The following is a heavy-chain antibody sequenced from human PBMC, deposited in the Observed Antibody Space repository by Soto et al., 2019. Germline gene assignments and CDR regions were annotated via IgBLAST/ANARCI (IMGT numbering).Heavy chain of an antibody. CDR1: GGSISSYY. J-gene: IGHJ4*02. D-gene: IGHD6-6*01. V-gene: IGHV4-4*07. CDR3: ARESRIAARPGYLDY. Sequence: SETLSLTCTVSGGSISSYYWSWIRQPAGKGLEWIGRIYTSGSTNYNPSLKSRVTMSVDTSKNQFSLKLSSVTAADTAVYYCARESRIAARPGYLDYWGQGTLVTVSS. CDR2: IYTSGST.